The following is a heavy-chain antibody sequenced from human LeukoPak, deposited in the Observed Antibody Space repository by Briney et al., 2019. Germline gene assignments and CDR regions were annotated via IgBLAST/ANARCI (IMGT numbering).Heavy chain of an antibody. D-gene: IGHD2-2*02. CDR2: IRYDGSNK. CDR1: GFTFSSYG. V-gene: IGHV3-30*02. J-gene: IGHJ3*02. Sequence: GGSLRLSCAASGFTFSSYGMHWVRQAPGKGLEWVAFIRYDGSNKYYADSVKGRFTISRDNSKNALYLQMNSLRAEDTAVYYCARDCCSSTSCYSAFDIWGQGTMVTVSS. CDR3: ARDCCSSTSCYSAFDI.